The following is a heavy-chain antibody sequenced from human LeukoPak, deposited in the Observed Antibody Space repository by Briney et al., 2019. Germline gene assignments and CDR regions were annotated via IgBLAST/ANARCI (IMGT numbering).Heavy chain of an antibody. J-gene: IGHJ5*02. D-gene: IGHD3-10*01. V-gene: IGHV3-23*01. CDR3: AKGYYGSGSYGWFDP. CDR2: ISVSGNT. CDR1: GFTLSSYA. Sequence: PGGSLRLSCAASGFTLSSYAMSWVRQGPGKGLGWVSAISVSGNTYHADSVKGRFTISRDSSKNTLYLQMNSLRAEDTAVYYCAKGYYGSGSYGWFDPWGQGTLVTVSS.